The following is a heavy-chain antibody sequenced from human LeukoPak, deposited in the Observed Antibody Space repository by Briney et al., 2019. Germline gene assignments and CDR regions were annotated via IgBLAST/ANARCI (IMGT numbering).Heavy chain of an antibody. V-gene: IGHV3-30*04. D-gene: IGHD4-17*01. CDR1: GFTFSSYA. J-gene: IGHJ4*02. Sequence: PGRSLRLSCAASGFTFSSYAMHWVRQAPGKGLEWVALISYDGSNKYYADSVKGRFTISRDNSKNTLYLQMNSLRAEDTGVYYCARTGLTYLITVTAWFDYWGQGTLVTVSS. CDR3: ARTGLTYLITVTAWFDY. CDR2: ISYDGSNK.